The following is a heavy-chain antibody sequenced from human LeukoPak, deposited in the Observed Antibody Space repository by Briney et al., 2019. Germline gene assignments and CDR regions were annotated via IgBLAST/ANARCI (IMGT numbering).Heavy chain of an antibody. CDR1: GGSISSYY. CDR3: ARGGYYMDV. V-gene: IGHV4-59*01. CDR2: IYYSGST. Sequence: PSETLSLTCTVSGGSISSYYWSWIRQPPGKGLEWIGYIYYSGSTNYNPSLTSRVTISVDTSKNQCPLKLGSVTAADTAVYYCARGGYYMDVWGKGTTVTVSS. J-gene: IGHJ6*03.